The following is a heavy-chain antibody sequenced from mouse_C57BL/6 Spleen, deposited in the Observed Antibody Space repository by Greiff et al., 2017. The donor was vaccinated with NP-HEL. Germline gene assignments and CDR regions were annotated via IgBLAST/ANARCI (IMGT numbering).Heavy chain of an antibody. CDR2: ISYSGST. CDR3: ARRITTVHWYFDV. D-gene: IGHD1-1*01. V-gene: IGHV3-1*01. J-gene: IGHJ1*03. Sequence: EVQLQESGPGMVKPSQSLSLTCTVTGYSITSGYDWHWIRHFPGNKLEWMGYISYSGSTNYNPSLKSRISITHDTSKNHFFLKLNSVTTEDTATYYCARRITTVHWYFDVWGTGTTVTVSS. CDR1: GYSITSGYD.